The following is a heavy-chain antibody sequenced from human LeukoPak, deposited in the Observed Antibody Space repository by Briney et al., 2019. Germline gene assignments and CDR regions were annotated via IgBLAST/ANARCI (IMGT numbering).Heavy chain of an antibody. D-gene: IGHD4-17*01. CDR1: SGSINSSPYY. V-gene: IGHV4-39*07. J-gene: IGHJ4*02. Sequence: SETLSLTCSVSSGSINSSPYYWGWIRQPPGKGLGWIGNINYRGTTYSNPSLKSRVAISVDTSKNQFSLRLSSVTAADTAVYYCARDFGDYDFDSWGQGTLVTVSS. CDR3: ARDFGDYDFDS. CDR2: INYRGTT.